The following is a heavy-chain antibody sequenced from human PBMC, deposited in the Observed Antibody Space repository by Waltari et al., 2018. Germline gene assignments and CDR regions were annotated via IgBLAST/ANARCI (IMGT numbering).Heavy chain of an antibody. Sequence: QVQLQESGPGLVKPSETLSLTCTVSGGSISSYYWSWIRQPAGKGLEWIGRIYTSGSTSDNPSLKGRVTISVDTSKNQFSMKLSSVTAADTAVYYCARWSRGGATPPFGFDYWGQGTLVTVSS. V-gene: IGHV4-4*07. D-gene: IGHD1-26*01. CDR3: ARWSRGGATPPFGFDY. J-gene: IGHJ4*02. CDR2: IYTSGST. CDR1: GGSISSYY.